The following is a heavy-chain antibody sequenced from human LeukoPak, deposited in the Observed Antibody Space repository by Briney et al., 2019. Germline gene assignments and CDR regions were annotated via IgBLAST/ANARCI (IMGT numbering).Heavy chain of an antibody. J-gene: IGHJ3*02. Sequence: SETLSLTCTVSGGSISSYYWSWIRQPPGKGLEWIGYIYYSGSTNYNPSLKSRVTISVDTSKNQFSLKLSSVTAADTAVYYCARDILYGPGSYNAFDIWGQGTMVTVSS. CDR2: IYYSGST. D-gene: IGHD3-10*01. V-gene: IGHV4-59*01. CDR3: ARDILYGPGSYNAFDI. CDR1: GGSISSYY.